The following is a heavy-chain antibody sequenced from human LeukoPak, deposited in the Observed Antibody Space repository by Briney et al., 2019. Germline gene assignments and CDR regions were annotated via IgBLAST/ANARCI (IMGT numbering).Heavy chain of an antibody. CDR3: AKGGVYGDYYFDY. CDR2: ISGSGGGT. J-gene: IGHJ4*02. D-gene: IGHD4-17*01. V-gene: IGHV3-23*01. Sequence: PGGSLRLSCAASGFTFSSYAMSWVRQAPGKGLEWVSAISGSGGGTYYADSVKGRFTISGDNSKNTVYLQMNSLRAEDTALYYCAKGGVYGDYYFDYWGQGTLVTVSS. CDR1: GFTFSSYA.